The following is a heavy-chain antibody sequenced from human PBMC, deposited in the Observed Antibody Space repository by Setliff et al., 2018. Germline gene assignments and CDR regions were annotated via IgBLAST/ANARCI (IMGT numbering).Heavy chain of an antibody. CDR2: ISPYSGET. D-gene: IGHD2-21*01. Sequence: RASVKVSCKTSGFNFITYGFSWERQAPGQGLEWMGWISPYSGETNNAQKFQDRLSVTADTSSKTIYMELRSLTSDDTAVYFCTTSRAPRVVLAADFDLWGQGTLVTVSS. CDR3: TTSRAPRVVLAADFDL. V-gene: IGHV1-18*01. CDR1: GFNFITYG. J-gene: IGHJ4*02.